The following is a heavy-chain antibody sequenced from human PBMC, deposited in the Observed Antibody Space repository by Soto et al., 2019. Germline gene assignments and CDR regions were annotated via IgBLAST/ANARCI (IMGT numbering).Heavy chain of an antibody. CDR2: MNPKSGNT. CDR3: ARAVEYSSSLGSYYYYGMDV. V-gene: IGHV1-8*01. CDR1: GYTFTSYD. D-gene: IGHD6-6*01. J-gene: IGHJ6*02. Sequence: GASVKVSCKASGYTFTSYDINWVRQATGQGLEWMGWMNPKSGNTGYAQKFQGRVTMTRNTSISTAYMELSSLRSEDTAVYYCARAVEYSSSLGSYYYYGMDVWGQGTTVTVSS.